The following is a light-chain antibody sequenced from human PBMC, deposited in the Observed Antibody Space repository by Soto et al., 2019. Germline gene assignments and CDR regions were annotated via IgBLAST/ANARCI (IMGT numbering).Light chain of an antibody. Sequence: QSVLTQPPSVSAAAGQKVTISCSGSSYNLGNNYVSWYQQLPGTAPKRLLFENTKRPSGIPDRFSGSKSGTSATLGITGRQTGDEADYYCGTWDKSMSAGVFGGGTKLTVL. CDR2: ENT. CDR3: GTWDKSMSAGV. CDR1: SYNLGNNY. J-gene: IGLJ3*02. V-gene: IGLV1-51*01.